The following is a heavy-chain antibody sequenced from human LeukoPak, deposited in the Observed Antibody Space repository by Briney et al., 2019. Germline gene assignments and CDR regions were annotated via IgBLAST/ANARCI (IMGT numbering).Heavy chain of an antibody. D-gene: IGHD3-22*01. CDR2: NSGSAGST. V-gene: IGHV3-23*01. J-gene: IGHJ4*02. Sequence: GGSLRLSCAASGFTFSSYAMSWVRQAPGKGLEWVSANSGSAGSTYYADSVKGRFTISRDNSKNTLYLEMSRLRAEDTAVYYCAKSGYNFDSNAYPFIDYWGQGTLVTVSS. CDR1: GFTFSSYA. CDR3: AKSGYNFDSNAYPFIDY.